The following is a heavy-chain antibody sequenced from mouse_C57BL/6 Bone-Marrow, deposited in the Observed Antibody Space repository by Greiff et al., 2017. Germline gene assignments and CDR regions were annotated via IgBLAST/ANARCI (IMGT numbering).Heavy chain of an antibody. V-gene: IGHV5-6*01. Sequence: EVKLVESGGDLVKPAGSLKLSCAASGFTFSSSGMSWVRQPPVKGLELVATVSSGGSYTYSPDTVKGRFTISRDNAKNTLYLQMSSLKSEETAMYYCARHYDCYAMDYWGQGTSVTVSS. CDR1: GFTFSSSG. J-gene: IGHJ4*01. CDR2: VSSGGSYT. CDR3: ARHYDCYAMDY.